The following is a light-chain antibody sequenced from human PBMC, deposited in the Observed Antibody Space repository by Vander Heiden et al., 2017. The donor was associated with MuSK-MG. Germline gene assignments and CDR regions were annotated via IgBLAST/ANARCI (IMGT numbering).Light chain of an antibody. CDR3: CAFTTSGTLV. V-gene: IGLV2-23*02. J-gene: IGLJ3*02. Sequence: QSALTQPASVSGSPGQSIPISCSGTSSDIGAHDQVSWYQVYPGKVPIFLIYEVNKRPSGVSTRFSGSKSGNSASLTIWGLQAEDEADYYCCAFTTSGTLVFGGGTKLTVL. CDR2: EVN. CDR1: SSDIGAHDQ.